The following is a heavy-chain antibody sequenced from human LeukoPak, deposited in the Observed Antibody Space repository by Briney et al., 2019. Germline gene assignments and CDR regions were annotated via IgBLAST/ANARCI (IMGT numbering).Heavy chain of an antibody. V-gene: IGHV1-2*02. J-gene: IGHJ3*02. CDR1: GYTFTGYY. Sequence: ASVKVSCKASGYTFTGYYMHWVRQAPGQGLEWMGWINPNSGGTNYAQKFLGRVTMTRDTSISTAYMELSRLRSEDTAVYYCAREGGHIVVVTAIQNDAFDTWGQGTMVTVSS. CDR3: AREGGHIVVVTAIQNDAFDT. CDR2: INPNSGGT. D-gene: IGHD2-21*02.